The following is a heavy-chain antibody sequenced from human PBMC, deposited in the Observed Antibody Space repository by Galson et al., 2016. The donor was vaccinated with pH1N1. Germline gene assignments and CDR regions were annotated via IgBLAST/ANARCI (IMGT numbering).Heavy chain of an antibody. CDR2: INQDGSEI. CDR3: AGRIFDL. CDR1: GFTLSQYW. J-gene: IGHJ2*01. V-gene: IGHV3-7*01. Sequence: SLRLSCAASGFTLSQYWMHWVRQAPGKGLDWVANINQDGSEIYYTDSVKGRFTISRDNTENSLYLQMSSLRVEDTAVYFCAGRIFDLWGRGTLVTVSS.